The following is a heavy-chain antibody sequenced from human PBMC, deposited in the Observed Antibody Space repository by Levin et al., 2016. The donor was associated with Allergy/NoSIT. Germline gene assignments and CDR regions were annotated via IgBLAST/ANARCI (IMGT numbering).Heavy chain of an antibody. CDR3: AKDLVSPAAGHFDS. CDR2: ISYEGSKK. J-gene: IGHJ4*02. Sequence: GGSLRLSCSASGFVFTNYAMHWVRQAPGKGLQWLSMISYEGSKKYYADSVKGRFSISRDNSKNTVHVEMQNLRPDDTAMYYCAKDLVSPAAGHFDSWGQGILVIVSS. CDR1: GFVFTNYA. D-gene: IGHD2-2*01. V-gene: IGHV3-30*18.